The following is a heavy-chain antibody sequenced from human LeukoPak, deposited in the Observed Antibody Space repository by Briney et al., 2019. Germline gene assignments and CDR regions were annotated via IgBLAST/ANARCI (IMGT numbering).Heavy chain of an antibody. CDR3: ARSGGYSYGYSFDY. Sequence: KPSETLSLTCTVSGGSINSYYWSWIRQPPGKGLEWIGYVYYSGSTKHNPSLKSRLTISIDTSKNQFSLQLSSVTAADTAVYYCARSGGYSYGYSFDYWGQGTLVTVST. CDR1: GGSINSYY. J-gene: IGHJ4*02. CDR2: VYYSGST. V-gene: IGHV4-59*01. D-gene: IGHD5-18*01.